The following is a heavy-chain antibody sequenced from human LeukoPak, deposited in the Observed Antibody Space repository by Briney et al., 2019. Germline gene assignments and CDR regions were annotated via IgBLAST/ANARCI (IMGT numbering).Heavy chain of an antibody. Sequence: TGGSLRLSCAASGFTFSTYAMSWVRQAPGKGLEWVSSISASGGSTYYADSVKGRFTISRDNSKNTLYLQMNSLRAEDTAVYYCAKSPLRYSSSTLRDYWGQGTLVTVSS. CDR2: ISASGGST. CDR1: GFTFSTYA. V-gene: IGHV3-23*01. CDR3: AKSPLRYSSSTLRDY. J-gene: IGHJ4*02. D-gene: IGHD6-6*01.